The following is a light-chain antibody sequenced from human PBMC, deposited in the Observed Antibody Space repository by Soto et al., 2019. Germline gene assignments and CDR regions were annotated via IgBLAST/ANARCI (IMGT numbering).Light chain of an antibody. CDR1: SRDVGGYNY. CDR2: DVT. J-gene: IGLJ1*01. V-gene: IGLV2-14*01. CDR3: SSYTSSSTPYV. Sequence: QSVLTQPASVSGSPGQSITISCTGTSRDVGGYNYVSWYQQHPVKAPKLMIYDVTTRPSGVSDRFSGSKSGNTASLTISGLQAEDEADYYCSSYTSSSTPYVFGTGTKVTVL.